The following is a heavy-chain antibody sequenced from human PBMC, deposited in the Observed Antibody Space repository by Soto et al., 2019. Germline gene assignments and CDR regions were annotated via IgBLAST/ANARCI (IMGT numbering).Heavy chain of an antibody. CDR2: IYPGDSDT. CDR1: GYSFTSYW. Sequence: PGESLKISCKGSGYSFTSYWIGWVRQMPGKGLEWMGIIYPGDSDTRYSPSFQGQVTISADKSISTAYLQWSSLKASDTAMYYCASPGRGSGSYWSLDYWGQGTLVTVSS. D-gene: IGHD3-10*01. CDR3: ASPGRGSGSYWSLDY. J-gene: IGHJ4*02. V-gene: IGHV5-51*01.